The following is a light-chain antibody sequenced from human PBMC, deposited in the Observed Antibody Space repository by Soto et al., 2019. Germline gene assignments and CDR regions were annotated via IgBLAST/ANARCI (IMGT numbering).Light chain of an antibody. CDR1: QSVSSN. J-gene: IGKJ1*01. CDR2: GAS. CDR3: QQYNNWPRT. V-gene: IGKV3-15*01. Sequence: LMITKSPATLSVSPGERATLSGRASQSVSSNLAWYQQKPGQAPRLLIYGASTRATGIPARFSGSGSGTEFTLTISSLQSEDFAVYYCQQYNNWPRTFGRGTKVDIK.